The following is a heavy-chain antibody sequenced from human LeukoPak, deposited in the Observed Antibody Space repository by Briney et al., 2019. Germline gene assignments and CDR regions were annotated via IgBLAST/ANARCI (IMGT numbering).Heavy chain of an antibody. CDR2: ISAYNGNT. V-gene: IGHV1-18*01. Sequence: ASVKVSCKASGYTFTSYGISWVRQAPGQGLEWMGRISAYNGNTNYAQKLQGRVTMTTDTSTSTAYMELRSLRSDDTAVYYCARAPGYYDSSGYYGYWGQGTLVTVSS. J-gene: IGHJ4*02. CDR1: GYTFTSYG. D-gene: IGHD3-22*01. CDR3: ARAPGYYDSSGYYGY.